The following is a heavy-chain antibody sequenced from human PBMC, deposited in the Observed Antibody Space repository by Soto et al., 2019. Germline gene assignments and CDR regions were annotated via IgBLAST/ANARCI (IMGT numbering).Heavy chain of an antibody. J-gene: IGHJ5*02. CDR3: AHRNRGPPRYDFWSGPNNWFDP. CDR1: GFSLSTSGVG. CDR2: IYWDDDK. D-gene: IGHD3-3*01. V-gene: IGHV2-5*02. Sequence: SGPTLVKPTQTLTLTCTFSGFSLSTSGVGVGWIRQPPGKALEWLALIYWDDDKRYSPSLKSRLTITKDTSKNQVVLTMTNMDPVDTATYYCAHRNRGPPRYDFWSGPNNWFDPWGQGTLVTVSS.